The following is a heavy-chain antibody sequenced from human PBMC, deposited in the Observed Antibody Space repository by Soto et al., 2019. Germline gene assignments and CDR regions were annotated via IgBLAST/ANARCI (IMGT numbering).Heavy chain of an antibody. V-gene: IGHV4-30-2*01. CDR1: GGSISSGGYS. CDR2: IYHSGST. J-gene: IGHJ6*02. D-gene: IGHD1-20*01. Sequence: PSETLSLTCAVSGGSISSGGYSWSWIRQPPGKGLEWIGYIYHSGSTYYNPSLKSRVTISVDRSKNQFSLKLSSVTAADTAVYYCARGPSRITGTTNYYYYYGMDVWGQGTTVTVSS. CDR3: ARGPSRITGTTNYYYYYGMDV.